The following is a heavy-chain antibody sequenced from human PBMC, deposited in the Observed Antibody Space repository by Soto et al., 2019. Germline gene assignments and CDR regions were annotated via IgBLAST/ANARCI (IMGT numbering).Heavy chain of an antibody. CDR2: IYPDDFDT. CDR3: ACRLGYSYGHQEIFED. J-gene: IGHJ4*02. CDR1: GYTFDNYW. Sequence: RWESLKISCMGSGYTFDNYWIGWVRQMPGKGLEWMGIIYPDDFDTRYSPSFQGHVTMSVDKSINTDYLQWSSLETSDTAMYFCACRLGYSYGHQEIFEDWGPGTPVTVSS. D-gene: IGHD5-18*01. V-gene: IGHV5-51*01.